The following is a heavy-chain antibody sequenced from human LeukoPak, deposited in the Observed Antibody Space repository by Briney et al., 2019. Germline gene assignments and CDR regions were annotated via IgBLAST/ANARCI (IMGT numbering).Heavy chain of an antibody. D-gene: IGHD3-22*01. J-gene: IGHJ3*02. V-gene: IGHV3-53*01. CDR3: ARGYNYYDSSGYRDDAFDI. CDR2: IYSGGST. Sequence: GGSLRLSCAASGFTVSSSYMSWVRQAPGKGLEWVSVIYSGGSTYYADSVKGRFTISRDNSKNTLYVQMNSLRAEDTAVYYCARGYNYYDSSGYRDDAFDIWGQGTMVTVSS. CDR1: GFTVSSSY.